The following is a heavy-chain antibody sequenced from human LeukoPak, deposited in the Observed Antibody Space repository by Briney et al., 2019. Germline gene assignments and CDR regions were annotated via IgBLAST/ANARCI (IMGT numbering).Heavy chain of an antibody. V-gene: IGHV3-7*01. CDR1: GFTFSSYW. CDR2: IKQDGSEK. Sequence: PGGSLRLSCAASGFTFSSYWMSWVRQAPGKGLEWVANIKQDGSEKYYVDSVKGRFTISRDNAKNSLYLQMNSLRAEDTAVYYCARAEFSSGWYNDYYYYMDVWGKGTTVTVS. CDR3: ARAEFSSGWYNDYYYYMDV. J-gene: IGHJ6*03. D-gene: IGHD6-19*01.